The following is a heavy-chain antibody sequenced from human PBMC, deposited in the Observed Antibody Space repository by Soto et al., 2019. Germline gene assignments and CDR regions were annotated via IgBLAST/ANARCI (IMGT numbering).Heavy chain of an antibody. Sequence: QVQLVQSGAEVKKPGASVKVSCKASGYTFTSYDISWVRQAPGQGLEWMGWISTYNGNTNYAQKLQGRVTMTTDTSTSTAYMELRSLSSDDTAVYYCARGFRVAATRWWFDPWGQGTLVTVSS. D-gene: IGHD2-15*01. CDR3: ARGFRVAATRWWFDP. CDR2: ISTYNGNT. J-gene: IGHJ5*02. V-gene: IGHV1-18*01. CDR1: GYTFTSYD.